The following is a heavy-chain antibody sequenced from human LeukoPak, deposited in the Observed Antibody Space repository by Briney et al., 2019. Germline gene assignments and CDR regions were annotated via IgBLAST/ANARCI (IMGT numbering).Heavy chain of an antibody. CDR3: ASVEAVAGKIDY. D-gene: IGHD6-19*01. V-gene: IGHV4-59*01. Sequence: SETLSLTCTVSGGSISSYYWSWIRQPPGKGLEWIGYIHYSGSTNYNPSLKSRVTISVDTSKNQFSLKLSSVTAADTAVYYCASVEAVAGKIDYWGQGTLVTVSS. J-gene: IGHJ4*02. CDR1: GGSISSYY. CDR2: IHYSGST.